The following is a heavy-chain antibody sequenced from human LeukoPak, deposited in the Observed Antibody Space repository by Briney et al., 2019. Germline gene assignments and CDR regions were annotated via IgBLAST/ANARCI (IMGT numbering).Heavy chain of an antibody. CDR2: IHYSGNT. CDR1: GGFISTYF. D-gene: IGHD2-15*01. Sequence: SETLSLTCSVSGGFISTYFWTWIRQPPGKGLQWIGNIHYSGNTKYNPSLKSRVTLSLDTSKDQISLKLTSVTPADTAVYYWAGGGGGGGLDLWGQGTVVTVSS. V-gene: IGHV4-59*01. J-gene: IGHJ3*01. CDR3: AGGGGGGGLDL.